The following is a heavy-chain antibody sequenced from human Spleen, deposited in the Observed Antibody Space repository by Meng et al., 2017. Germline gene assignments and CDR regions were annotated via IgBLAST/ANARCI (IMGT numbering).Heavy chain of an antibody. J-gene: IGHJ1*01. D-gene: IGHD3-9*01. V-gene: IGHV4-59*01. CDR1: GGSISSYY. CDR3: ARVGQYYDILTGYSFQYFQH. CDR2: IYYSGST. Sequence: GSLRLSCTVSGGSISSYYWSWIRQPPGKGLEWIGYIYYSGSTNYNPSLKSRVTISVDTSKNQFSLKLSSVTAADTAVYYCARVGQYYDILTGYSFQYFQHWGQGTLVTVSS.